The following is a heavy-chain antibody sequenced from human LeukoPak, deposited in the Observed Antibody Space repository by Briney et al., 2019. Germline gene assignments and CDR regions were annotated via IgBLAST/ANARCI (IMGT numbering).Heavy chain of an antibody. V-gene: IGHV3-11*04. CDR1: GFTFSDYY. CDR3: ARDSVVVPAAMPGDDLVNWFDP. J-gene: IGHJ5*02. D-gene: IGHD2-2*01. Sequence: PGGSLRLSCAASGFTFSDYYMSWIRQAPGKGLEWVSYISSSGSTIYYADSVKGRFTISRDNAKNSLYLQMNSLRAEDTAVYYCARDSVVVPAAMPGDDLVNWFDPWGQGTLVTVSS. CDR2: ISSSGSTI.